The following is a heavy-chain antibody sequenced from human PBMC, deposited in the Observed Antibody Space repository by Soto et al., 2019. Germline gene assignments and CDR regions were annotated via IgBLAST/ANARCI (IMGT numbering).Heavy chain of an antibody. CDR2: ILHDGSAE. Sequence: GFLRLSCAAPGFTSTNYDMHWVRQAPGKGLEWMALILHDGSAEYYADSVKGRFTISRDNSKNTLYLQMNSLRAEDTAVYYCARSRDGYSFYFYYGMDGWGQRTTVTVSS. V-gene: IGHV3-30*03. CDR3: ARSRDGYSFYFYYGMDG. CDR1: GFTSTNYD. J-gene: IGHJ6*02. D-gene: IGHD4-4*01.